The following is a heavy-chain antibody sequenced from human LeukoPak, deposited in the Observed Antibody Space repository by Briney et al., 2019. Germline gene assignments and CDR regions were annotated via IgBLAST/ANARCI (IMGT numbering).Heavy chain of an antibody. CDR1: GYTFTGYN. CDR3: ARISDYYGSDY. D-gene: IGHD3-10*01. CDR2: INPNSGGT. J-gene: IGHJ4*02. V-gene: IGHV1-2*02. Sequence: ASVKVSCKASGYTFTGYNMHWVRQAPGQGHEWMGWINPNSGGTNYALKFQGRVTMTRDTSISTAYMELSRLRSDDTAVYYCARISDYYGSDYWGQGTLVTVSS.